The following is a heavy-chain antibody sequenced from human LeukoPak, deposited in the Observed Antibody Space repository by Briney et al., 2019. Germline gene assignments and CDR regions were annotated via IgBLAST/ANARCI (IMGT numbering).Heavy chain of an antibody. V-gene: IGHV4-59*11. CDR1: GGSSSSQY. Sequence: MPSETLSLTRTVSGGSSSSQYWSWIRQSPGKGLERIGHIYYTGSTKYSPSFESRVSISVDTSKKQISLRLNSVTAADTAVYYCANGQRRDYYASGSWYQYYYMEVWGKGTTVTVSS. D-gene: IGHD3-10*01. J-gene: IGHJ6*03. CDR3: ANGQRRDYYASGSWYQYYYMEV. CDR2: IYYTGST.